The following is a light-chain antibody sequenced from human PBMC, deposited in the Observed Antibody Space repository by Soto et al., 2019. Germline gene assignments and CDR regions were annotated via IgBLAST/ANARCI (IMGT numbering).Light chain of an antibody. V-gene: IGLV2-14*01. CDR2: GVT. Sequence: QSALTQPASVSGSPGQSVTISCTGTSXDVGTYEYVSWYQQHPGKAPKLMIYGVTNRPSGVSNRFSGSKSGYTASLTISGLQAEDEADYYCSSYTSTNTLEVFGTGTKFTVL. CDR3: SSYTSTNTLEV. CDR1: SXDVGTYEY. J-gene: IGLJ1*01.